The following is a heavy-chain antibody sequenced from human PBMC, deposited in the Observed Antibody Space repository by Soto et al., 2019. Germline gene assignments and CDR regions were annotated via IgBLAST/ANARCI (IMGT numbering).Heavy chain of an antibody. CDR2: IYYSGST. CDR1: GGSISSYY. J-gene: IGHJ4*02. CDR3: VRWFGEGYDY. V-gene: IGHV4-59*01. D-gene: IGHD3-10*01. Sequence: PSETLSLTCTVSGGSISSYYWSWIRQPPGKGLEWIGYIYYSGSTNYNPSLKSRVTISVDTSKNQFSLKVSSVTAADTAVYYCVRWFGEGYDYWGQGTLVTVSS.